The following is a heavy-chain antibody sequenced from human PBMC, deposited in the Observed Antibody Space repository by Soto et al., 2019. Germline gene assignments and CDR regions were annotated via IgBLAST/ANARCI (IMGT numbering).Heavy chain of an antibody. Sequence: QVQLVESGGGVVQPGRSLRLSCAASGFTFSSYGMHWVRQAPGKGLEWVAVISYDGSNKYYADSVQGRFTISRDNSNNTLYLQMNSLRAEDTAVYYCAKGDAAYSSGWDLAYYYYGMDVWGQGTTVTVSS. CDR1: GFTFSSYG. V-gene: IGHV3-30*18. CDR3: AKGDAAYSSGWDLAYYYYGMDV. J-gene: IGHJ6*02. D-gene: IGHD6-19*01. CDR2: ISYDGSNK.